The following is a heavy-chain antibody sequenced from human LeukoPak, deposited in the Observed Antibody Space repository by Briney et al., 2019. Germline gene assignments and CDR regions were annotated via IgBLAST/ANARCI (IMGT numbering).Heavy chain of an antibody. CDR1: GYTFTNFW. CDR2: VSPSDSDT. D-gene: IGHD1-1*01. CDR3: VRQPRVHTPDF. J-gene: IGHJ4*02. V-gene: IGHV5-51*01. Sequence: GESLKISCEGSGYTFTNFWIGWVRQMPGKGLEWMGTVSPSDSDTRYSPSFQGQVTISADKSITTAHLQWSSLKASDTATYYCVRQPRVHTPDFWGQGTLVTVSS.